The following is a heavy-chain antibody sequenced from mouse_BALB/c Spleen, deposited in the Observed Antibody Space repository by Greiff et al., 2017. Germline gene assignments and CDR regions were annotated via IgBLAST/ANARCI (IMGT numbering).Heavy chain of an antibody. CDR2: INPSTGYT. V-gene: IGHV1-7*01. CDR1: GYTFTSYW. Sequence: VQLQQSGAELAKPGASVKMSCKASGYTFTSYWMHWVKQRPGQGLEWIGYINPSTGYTEYNQKFKDKATLTADKSSSTAYMQLSSLTSEDSAVYYCAREYGNSWFAYWGQGTLVTVSA. D-gene: IGHD2-10*02. J-gene: IGHJ3*01. CDR3: AREYGNSWFAY.